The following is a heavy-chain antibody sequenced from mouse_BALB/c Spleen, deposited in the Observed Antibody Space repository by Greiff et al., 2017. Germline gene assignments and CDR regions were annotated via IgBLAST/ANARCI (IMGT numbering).Heavy chain of an antibody. CDR2: ISYSGST. CDR1: GYSITSDYA. Sequence: EVQLQESGPGLVKPSQSLSLTCTVTGYSITSDYAWNWIRQFPGNKLEWMGYISYSGSTSYNPSLKSRISITRDTSKNQFFLQLNSVTTEDTATYYCARSGDYDGDYAMDYWGQGTSVTVSS. J-gene: IGHJ4*01. D-gene: IGHD2-4*01. V-gene: IGHV3-2*02. CDR3: ARSGDYDGDYAMDY.